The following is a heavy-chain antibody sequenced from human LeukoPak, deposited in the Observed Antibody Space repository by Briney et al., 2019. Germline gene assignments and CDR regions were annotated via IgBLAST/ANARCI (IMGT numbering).Heavy chain of an antibody. CDR1: GFTFSSYG. D-gene: IGHD6-6*01. CDR3: ARARSSSGNWFDP. CDR2: IWYDGSNK. Sequence: GGSLRLSCAASGFTFSSYGMHWVRQAPGKGLEWVAVIWYDGSNKYYADSVKGRFTISRDNSKNTLYLQMNSLRAEDTAMYYCARARSSSGNWFDPWGQGTLVTVSS. J-gene: IGHJ5*02. V-gene: IGHV3-33*01.